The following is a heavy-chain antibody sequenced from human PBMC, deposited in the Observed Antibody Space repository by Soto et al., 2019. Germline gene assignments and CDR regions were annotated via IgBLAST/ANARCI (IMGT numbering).Heavy chain of an antibody. D-gene: IGHD2-15*01. J-gene: IGHJ3*02. CDR3: ARTRGGDCSGGSCYDAFDI. V-gene: IGHV4-31*03. Sequence: PSETLSLTCTVSGGSISSGGYYWSWIRQHPGKGLEWIGYIHYSGSTYYNPSLKSRVTISVDTSKNQFSLKLSSVTAADTAVYYCARTRGGDCSGGSCYDAFDIWGQGTMVTVSS. CDR1: GGSISSGGYY. CDR2: IHYSGST.